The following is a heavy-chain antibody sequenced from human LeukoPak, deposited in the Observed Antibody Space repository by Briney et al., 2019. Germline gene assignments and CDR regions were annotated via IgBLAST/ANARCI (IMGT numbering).Heavy chain of an antibody. D-gene: IGHD2-15*01. CDR1: GYTFTSYD. J-gene: IGHJ6*02. CDR3: AKVRQLGGAFYGMDV. Sequence: ASVKVSCRASGYTFTSYDINWVRQAPGQGLEWMGWINPNSGDTKYAQKFQGRVTMSRDTSISTAYMELSRLRSDDTAVYYCAKVRQLGGAFYGMDVWGQGTTVTVSS. V-gene: IGHV1-2*02. CDR2: INPNSGDT.